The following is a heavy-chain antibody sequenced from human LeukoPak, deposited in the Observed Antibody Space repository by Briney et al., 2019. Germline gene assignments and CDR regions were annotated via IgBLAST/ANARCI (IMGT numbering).Heavy chain of an antibody. V-gene: IGHV3-33*08. CDR1: GFTFSSYA. J-gene: IGHJ4*02. D-gene: IGHD3-10*01. CDR3: ARDRYGSGSYYPY. CDR2: IWYDGSNK. Sequence: PGRSLRLSCAASGFTFSSYAMHWVRQAPGKGLEWVAVIWYDGSNKYYADSVKGRFTISRDNSKDTLYLQMNSLRAEDTAVYYCARDRYGSGSYYPYWGQGTLVTVSS.